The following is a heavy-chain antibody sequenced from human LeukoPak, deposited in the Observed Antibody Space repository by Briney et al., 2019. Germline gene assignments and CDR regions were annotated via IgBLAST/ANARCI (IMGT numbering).Heavy chain of an antibody. V-gene: IGHV3-7*01. D-gene: IGHD6-6*01. Sequence: GGSLRLSCAASGFTVSSNYMSWVRQAPGKGLEWVANIKQDGSEKYYVDSVKGRFTISRDNAKNSLYLQMNSLRAEDTAVYYCARAAARPFYFDYWGQGTLVTVSS. CDR1: GFTVSSNY. CDR2: IKQDGSEK. J-gene: IGHJ4*02. CDR3: ARAAARPFYFDY.